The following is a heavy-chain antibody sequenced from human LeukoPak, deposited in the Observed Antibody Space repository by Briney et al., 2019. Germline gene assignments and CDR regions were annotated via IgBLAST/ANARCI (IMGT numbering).Heavy chain of an antibody. CDR1: GFTFSSYS. Sequence: GGSLRLSCAASGFTFSSYSMNWVRQAPGKGLEWISYISGTGSTIYYADSVKGRFTISRDNAKNSLYLQMNSLRAEDTAVYYCARVTVGATADYFDYWGQGTLVTVSS. CDR2: ISGTGSTI. CDR3: ARVTVGATADYFDY. V-gene: IGHV3-48*01. D-gene: IGHD1-26*01. J-gene: IGHJ4*02.